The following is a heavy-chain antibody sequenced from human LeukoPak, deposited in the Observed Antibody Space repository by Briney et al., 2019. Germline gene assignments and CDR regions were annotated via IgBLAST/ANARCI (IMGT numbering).Heavy chain of an antibody. CDR2: INASSGST. CDR1: GYTFSGYD. J-gene: IGHJ4*02. D-gene: IGHD4-17*01. Sequence: GASVKVSCKASGYTFSGYDMNWVRQAPGQGLEWMGCINASSGSTNYAQGFQGRLTMTRDTSKSTLYMELSSLTADDTAVYYCVRDLSTVTTPYFDFWAQGTLVTVSS. CDR3: VRDLSTVTTPYFDF. V-gene: IGHV1-2*02.